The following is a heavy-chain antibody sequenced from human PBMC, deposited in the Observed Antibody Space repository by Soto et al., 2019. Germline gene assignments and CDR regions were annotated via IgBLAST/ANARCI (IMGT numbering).Heavy chain of an antibody. CDR3: AREDSIIIPAVSDF. CDR1: GFYFNNYG. D-gene: IGHD2-2*01. V-gene: IGHV3-21*01. CDR2: VSKSDYT. Sequence: LRLSCAVSGFYFNNYGINWVRQAPGRGLEWVSSVSKSDYTYYSDSVKGRFTISRDNAKNSVSLQMNSLRAEDTAVYYCAREDSIIIPAVSDFWGQGTLVTVSS. J-gene: IGHJ4*02.